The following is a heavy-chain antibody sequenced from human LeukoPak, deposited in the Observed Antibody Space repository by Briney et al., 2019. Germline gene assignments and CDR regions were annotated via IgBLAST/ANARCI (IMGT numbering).Heavy chain of an antibody. D-gene: IGHD3-22*01. Sequence: GGSLRLSCVTSGFTFSHYGMHWVRQLPGKGLEWVAAISFDAEGDYHVDSVKGRFTISRDNSKNTLYLQMNSLRAEDTAVYYCAKENWVYNWKYDSSGSGINYWGQGTLVTVSS. V-gene: IGHV3-30*18. CDR1: GFTFSHYG. CDR3: AKENWVYNWKYDSSGSGINY. J-gene: IGHJ4*02. CDR2: ISFDAEGD.